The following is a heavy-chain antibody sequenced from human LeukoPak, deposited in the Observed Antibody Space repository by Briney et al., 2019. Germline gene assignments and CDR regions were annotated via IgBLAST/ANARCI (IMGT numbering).Heavy chain of an antibody. CDR1: GFTFSSYG. D-gene: IGHD2-15*01. CDR3: ARNRGCYGMA. J-gene: IGHJ4*02. V-gene: IGHV3-30*03. Sequence: PGGSLRLSCAAYGFTFSSYGMHWVRQAPGKGLEWVAVISYDGSNKYYADSVKGRFTISIDDSKNTLYLQFNSLRVEDTGEYYWARNRGCYGMAWGQGTMVTVSS. CDR2: ISYDGSNK.